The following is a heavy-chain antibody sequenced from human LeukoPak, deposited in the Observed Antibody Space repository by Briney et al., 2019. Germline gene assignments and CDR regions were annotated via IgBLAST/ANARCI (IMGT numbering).Heavy chain of an antibody. J-gene: IGHJ4*02. CDR3: AREMKALAAAAADY. D-gene: IGHD6-13*01. Sequence: GGSLRLSCAASGFTFSSSAMNWVRQAPGKGLEWVSSISSSSSYIYYADSVKGRFTISRDNAKNSLYLQMNSLRAEDTAVYYCAREMKALAAAAADYWGQGTLVTVSS. V-gene: IGHV3-21*01. CDR1: GFTFSSSA. CDR2: ISSSSSYI.